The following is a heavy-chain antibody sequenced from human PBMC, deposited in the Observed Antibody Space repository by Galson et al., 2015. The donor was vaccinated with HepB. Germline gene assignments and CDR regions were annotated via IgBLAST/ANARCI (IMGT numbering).Heavy chain of an antibody. CDR2: ISYDGSNK. CDR1: GFTFSSYA. CDR3: ARDPYDSSGYYYFDY. V-gene: IGHV3-30-3*01. J-gene: IGHJ4*02. Sequence: SLRLSCAASGFTFSSYAMHWVRQAPGKGLEWVAVISYDGSNKYYADSVKGRFTIPRDNSKNTLYLQMNSLRAEDTAVYYCARDPYDSSGYYYFDYWGQGTLVTVSS. D-gene: IGHD3-22*01.